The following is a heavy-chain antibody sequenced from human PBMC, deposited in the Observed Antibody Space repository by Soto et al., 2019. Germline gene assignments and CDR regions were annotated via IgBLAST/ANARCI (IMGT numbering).Heavy chain of an antibody. CDR3: ARGRAGITIFGVAITPSDGYGMDV. J-gene: IGHJ6*02. V-gene: IGHV1-8*01. Sequence: ASVKVSCKASGYTFTSYDINWVRQATGQGLEWMGWMNPNSGNTGYAQKFQGRVTMTRNTSISTAYMELSSLRSEDTAVYYCARGRAGITIFGVAITPSDGYGMDVWGQGTTVTVSS. D-gene: IGHD3-3*01. CDR2: MNPNSGNT. CDR1: GYTFTSYD.